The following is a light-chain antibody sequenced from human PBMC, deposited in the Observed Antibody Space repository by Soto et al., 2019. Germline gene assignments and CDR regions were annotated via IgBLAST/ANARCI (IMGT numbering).Light chain of an antibody. J-gene: IGKJ5*01. CDR2: DAS. CDR3: QQRSNWPIT. Sequence: EIVLTQSPATPSLSPGGRATLSCRASQSVSSYLAWYQQKPGQAPRLLIYDASNRATGIPARFSGSGSGTDFTLTISSLEPEDFAVYYCQQRSNWPITFGQGTRLENK. CDR1: QSVSSY. V-gene: IGKV3-11*01.